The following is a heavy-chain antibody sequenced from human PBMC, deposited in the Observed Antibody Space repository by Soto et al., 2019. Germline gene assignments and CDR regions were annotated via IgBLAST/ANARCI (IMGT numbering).Heavy chain of an antibody. CDR3: ARAPTYSSGCLSY. J-gene: IGHJ4*02. CDR1: GYTFTGYY. Sequence: ASVKVSCKASGYTFTGYYMHGVLQSPGQGLEWIGWINPNSGGTNYAQKFQGRVTMTRDTSISTAYMELSRLRSDDTAVYYCARAPTYSSGCLSYWGQGTLVTVSS. V-gene: IGHV1-2*02. CDR2: INPNSGGT. D-gene: IGHD6-19*01.